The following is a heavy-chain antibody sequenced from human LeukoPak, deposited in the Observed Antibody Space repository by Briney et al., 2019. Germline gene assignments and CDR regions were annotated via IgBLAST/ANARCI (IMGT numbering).Heavy chain of an antibody. D-gene: IGHD6-13*01. Sequence: PSQTLSLTCTVSGGSISSGGYYWSWIRQHPGKGPDWIANIYYSGTTYYNPSLKSRVTISVDMSKNQFSLKLRSVTAADTAVYYCARLGYSTGWYNYWGPGTLVTVSP. V-gene: IGHV4-39*01. CDR2: IYYSGTT. CDR3: ARLGYSTGWYNY. CDR1: GGSISSGGYY. J-gene: IGHJ4*02.